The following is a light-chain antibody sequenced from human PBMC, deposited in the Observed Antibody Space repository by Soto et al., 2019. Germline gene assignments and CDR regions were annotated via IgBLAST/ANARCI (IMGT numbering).Light chain of an antibody. V-gene: IGLV2-11*01. Sequence: QSVLTQPCSVSGSPGQSVTISRTRTSSDVGGYNYVSWYQQRPGEAPNLMMYDVSKRPSGVADRFSGSKSGNTASLTSSGLQAEDEADYYCCSYAGSYTYYVFGTGTKSPA. J-gene: IGLJ1*01. CDR2: DVS. CDR1: SSDVGGYNY. CDR3: CSYAGSYTYYV.